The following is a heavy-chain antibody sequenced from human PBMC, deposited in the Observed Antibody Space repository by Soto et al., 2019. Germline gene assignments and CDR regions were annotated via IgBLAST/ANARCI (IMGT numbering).Heavy chain of an antibody. J-gene: IGHJ4*02. CDR3: GRYKITGLFDY. CDR1: GGSFSGYY. Sequence: SETLSLTCAVYGGSFSGYYWTWIRQPPGTGLEWIGEINHSGSTNYNPSLKSRVTISVDTSKNQFSLKLTSVTAADTAVYYCGRYKITGLFDYWGQGTLVTAPQ. CDR2: INHSGST. D-gene: IGHD2-8*02. V-gene: IGHV4-34*01.